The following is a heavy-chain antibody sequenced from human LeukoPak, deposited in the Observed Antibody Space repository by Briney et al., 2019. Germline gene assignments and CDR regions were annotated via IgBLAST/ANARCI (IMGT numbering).Heavy chain of an antibody. CDR2: INPNSGGT. J-gene: IGHJ6*02. V-gene: IGHV1-2*02. Sequence: ASVEVSCKASGYTFTGYYMHWVRQAPGQGLEWMGWINPNSGGTNYAQKFQGRVTMTRDTSISTAYMELSRLRSDDTAVYYCARGYCTNGVCYSRYYYGMDVWGQGTTVTVSS. CDR3: ARGYCTNGVCYSRYYYGMDV. D-gene: IGHD2-8*01. CDR1: GYTFTGYY.